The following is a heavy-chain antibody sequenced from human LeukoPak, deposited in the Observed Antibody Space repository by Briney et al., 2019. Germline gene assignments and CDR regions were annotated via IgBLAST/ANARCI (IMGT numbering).Heavy chain of an antibody. CDR1: GFTFSRHW. CDR2: ISWNSGSI. Sequence: GGSLRLSCAASGFTFSRHWMTWVRQAPGKGLEWVSGISWNSGSIGYADSVKGRFTISRDNAKNSLYLQMNSLRAEDTALYYCAKASGDYWGQGTLVTVSS. CDR3: AKASGDY. J-gene: IGHJ4*02. V-gene: IGHV3-9*01.